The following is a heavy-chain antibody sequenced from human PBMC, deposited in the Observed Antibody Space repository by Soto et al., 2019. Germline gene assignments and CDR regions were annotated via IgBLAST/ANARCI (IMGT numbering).Heavy chain of an antibody. J-gene: IGHJ4*02. V-gene: IGHV4-31*03. CDR3: ASSPYSSSWYYFDY. Sequence: PSETLSLTCTVSGGSISSGGYYWSWIRQHPGKGLEWIGNVYYSGSSHYNPSLKSRVTISIDTSKNQFSLKLSSVTAADTAVYYCASSPYSSSWYYFDYWGQGTPVTVSS. D-gene: IGHD6-13*01. CDR1: GGSISSGGYY. CDR2: VYYSGSS.